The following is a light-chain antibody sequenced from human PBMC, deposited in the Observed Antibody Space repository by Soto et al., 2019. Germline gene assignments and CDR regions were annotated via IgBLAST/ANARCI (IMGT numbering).Light chain of an antibody. V-gene: IGKV3-11*01. CDR1: ESVSYC. CDR3: QQRHHWLRT. Sequence: EIVLTQSPATLSLSPGERATLSCRASESVSYCLAWSQQKPGEATRLLLYDASTRAAGIPARFSGGGSETDFTITISSLEPDDFAVYCYQQRHHWLRTFGQGTKLEI. J-gene: IGKJ2*01. CDR2: DAS.